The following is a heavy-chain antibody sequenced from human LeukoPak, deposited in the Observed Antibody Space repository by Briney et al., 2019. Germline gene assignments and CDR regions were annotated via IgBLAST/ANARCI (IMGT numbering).Heavy chain of an antibody. CDR2: IQPGDSGT. Sequence: GESLKISCKGSGYSFTSYWIGWVRQMPGKGLEWMGIIQPGDSGTRYSPSFQGQVTISADKSISTAFLQWNSLKASDTAMYYCARWPRGATADYFDYWGQGTLVTVSS. J-gene: IGHJ4*02. CDR3: ARWPRGATADYFDY. V-gene: IGHV5-51*01. CDR1: GYSFTSYW. D-gene: IGHD6-13*01.